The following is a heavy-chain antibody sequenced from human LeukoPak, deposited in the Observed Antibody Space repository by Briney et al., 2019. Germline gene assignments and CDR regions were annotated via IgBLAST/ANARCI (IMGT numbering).Heavy chain of an antibody. D-gene: IGHD3-10*01. Sequence: SVKVSCTASGGTFSSYAISWVRQAPGQGLEWMGGIIPIFGTANYAQTFQGRVTITADESTSTDYMELSSLISEDTAVYYCASWSKDYYGSGSYYKDAFDIWGQGTMVTVSS. CDR1: GGTFSSYA. J-gene: IGHJ3*02. CDR3: ASWSKDYYGSGSYYKDAFDI. CDR2: IIPIFGTA. V-gene: IGHV1-69*01.